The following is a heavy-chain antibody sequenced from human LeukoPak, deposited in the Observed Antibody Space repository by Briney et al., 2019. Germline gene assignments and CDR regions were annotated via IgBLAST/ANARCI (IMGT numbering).Heavy chain of an antibody. J-gene: IGHJ5*02. Sequence: GESLKISCKASGYTFTNYWIGWVRQMPGKGLEWMGLVYYGDSNIRYSPSFQGQVTISADKSISTAYLQWSSLKASDTAMYYCARLAFWYYYDSSGYYPNWFDPWGQGTLVTVSS. D-gene: IGHD3-22*01. CDR2: VYYGDSNI. CDR3: ARLAFWYYYDSSGYYPNWFDP. CDR1: GYTFTNYW. V-gene: IGHV5-51*01.